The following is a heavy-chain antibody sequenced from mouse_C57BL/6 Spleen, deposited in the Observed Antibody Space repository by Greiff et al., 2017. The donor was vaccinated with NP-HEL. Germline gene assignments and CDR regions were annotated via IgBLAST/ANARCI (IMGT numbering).Heavy chain of an antibody. CDR1: GFNIKDDY. Sequence: VQLQQSGAELVRPGASVKLSCTASGFNIKDDYMHWVKQRPEQGLEWIGWIDPENGDTEYASKFQGKATITADTSSNTAYLQLSSLTSEDTAVYYCTTSGRGYYDYDGRMDYWGQGTSVTVSS. CDR3: TTSGRGYYDYDGRMDY. V-gene: IGHV14-4*01. J-gene: IGHJ4*01. D-gene: IGHD2-4*01. CDR2: IDPENGDT.